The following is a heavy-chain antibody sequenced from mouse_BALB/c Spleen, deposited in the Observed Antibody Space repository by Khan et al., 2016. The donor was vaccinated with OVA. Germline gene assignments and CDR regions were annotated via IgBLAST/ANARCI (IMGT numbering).Heavy chain of an antibody. Sequence: EVELVESGGDLVKPGGSLKLSCAASGFTFSSYSMSWVRQTPDKRLEWVTSISSDGDYTYYPDSVKGRFTISRENAKNSLYLQMSSLKSEDTAMYYCASHLTGSFDYWGQGTLVTVSA. V-gene: IGHV5-6*01. CDR3: ASHLTGSFDY. D-gene: IGHD4-1*01. J-gene: IGHJ3*01. CDR2: ISSDGDYT. CDR1: GFTFSSYS.